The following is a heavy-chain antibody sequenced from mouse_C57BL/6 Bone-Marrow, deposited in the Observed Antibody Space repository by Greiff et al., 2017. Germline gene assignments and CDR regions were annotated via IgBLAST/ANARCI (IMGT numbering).Heavy chain of an antibody. V-gene: IGHV1-22*01. D-gene: IGHD2-2*01. J-gene: IGHJ4*01. CDR1: GYTFTDYN. Sequence: VQLQQSGPELVKPGASVKMSCKASGYTFTDYNMHWVKPSHGKSLEWIGYINPNNGGTSYNQKFKGKATLTVNKSSSTAYMELRSLTSEDSAVYYCANDLLWLRRYYYAMDYWGQGTSVTVSS. CDR3: ANDLLWLRRYYYAMDY. CDR2: INPNNGGT.